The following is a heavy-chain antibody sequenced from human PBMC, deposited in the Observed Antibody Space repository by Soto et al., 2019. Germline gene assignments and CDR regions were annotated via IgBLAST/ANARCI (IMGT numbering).Heavy chain of an antibody. J-gene: IGHJ6*02. CDR2: ISKEGNT. D-gene: IGHD3-3*01. Sequence: GGSLRLSCTASGFTFRNYGMHWVRQAPGKGPAWVGVISKEGNTLYSDSVRGRFTISRDISRNTLFLQMNNLRPEDTAVYYCTKDNGDGVDFWSGSPYHNYYGLDGWGQGTTVTVPS. CDR1: GFTFRNYG. V-gene: IGHV3-30*18. CDR3: TKDNGDGVDFWSGSPYHNYYGLDG.